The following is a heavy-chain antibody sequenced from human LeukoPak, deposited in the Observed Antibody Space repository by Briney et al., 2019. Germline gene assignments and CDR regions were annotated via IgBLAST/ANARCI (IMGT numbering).Heavy chain of an antibody. Sequence: GGSLRLSCAASGFTVSSNYMSWVRQAPGKGLEWVSVIYSGGSTYYADSVKGRFTISRDNSKNTLYLQMNSLRAEDTAVYYCAKKRYQLLSHFDYWGQGTLVTVSS. CDR1: GFTVSSNY. CDR3: AKKRYQLLSHFDY. J-gene: IGHJ4*02. V-gene: IGHV3-66*01. D-gene: IGHD2-2*01. CDR2: IYSGGST.